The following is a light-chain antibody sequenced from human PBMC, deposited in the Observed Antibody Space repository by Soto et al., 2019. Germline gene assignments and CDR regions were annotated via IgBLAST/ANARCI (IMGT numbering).Light chain of an antibody. CDR3: SSYTSSNTLVV. V-gene: IGLV2-14*01. Sequence: QSVLTQPASVSGSPGQSITISCTGASSDVGGYNYVSWYQQHPGKAPKLMIFDVGSRPSGVSNRFSGSKSGNTASLTISGLQAEDEADYYCSSYTSSNTLVVFGGGTQLTVL. CDR1: SSDVGGYNY. CDR2: DVG. J-gene: IGLJ2*01.